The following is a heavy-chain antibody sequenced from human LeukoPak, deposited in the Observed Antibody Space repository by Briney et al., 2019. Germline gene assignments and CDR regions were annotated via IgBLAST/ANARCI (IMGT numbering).Heavy chain of an antibody. V-gene: IGHV4-59*01. D-gene: IGHD6-13*01. Sequence: SSETLCLSCTISGGSISSYYWRSIRQPPGKGLEWIGYIYYSGSTNYNSSLKSRVTIAVDTSNNQFSLKLSSVTAADTAVYYCARGPNSSSWYYRSYYFDYWGQGTLVTVSS. CDR1: GGSISSYY. CDR3: ARGPNSSSWYYRSYYFDY. CDR2: IYYSGST. J-gene: IGHJ4*02.